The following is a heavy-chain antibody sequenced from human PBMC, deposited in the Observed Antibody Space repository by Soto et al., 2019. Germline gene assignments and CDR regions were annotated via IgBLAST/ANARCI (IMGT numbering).Heavy chain of an antibody. V-gene: IGHV3-23*01. CDR3: AKDRGRGRNYGEGMDV. CDR1: GFTFSSYA. D-gene: IGHD4-4*01. J-gene: IGHJ6*02. CDR2: ISGSGGST. Sequence: EVQLLESGGGLVQPGGSLRLSCAASGFTFSSYAISWVRQAPGKGLEWVSAISGSGGSTYYADSVKGRFTISRDNSKNTLYLQMNSLRAEDTAVYYCAKDRGRGRNYGEGMDVWGQGTTVTVSS.